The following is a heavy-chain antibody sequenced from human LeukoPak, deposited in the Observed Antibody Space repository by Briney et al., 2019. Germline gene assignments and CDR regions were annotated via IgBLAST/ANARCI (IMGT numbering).Heavy chain of an antibody. J-gene: IGHJ4*02. Sequence: GGSLRLSCAASGFTFSSYAMSWVRQAPGEGLEWVSTISGSGGSTYYADSVKGRFTISRDNSKNTLYLQMNSLRAEDTAVYYCAKDTGYSRMDYWGQGTLVTVSS. D-gene: IGHD6-13*01. CDR2: ISGSGGST. CDR1: GFTFSSYA. CDR3: AKDTGYSRMDY. V-gene: IGHV3-23*01.